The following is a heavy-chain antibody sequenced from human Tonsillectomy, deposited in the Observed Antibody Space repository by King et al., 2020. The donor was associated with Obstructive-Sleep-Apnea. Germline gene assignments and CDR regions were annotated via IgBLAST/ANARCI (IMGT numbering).Heavy chain of an antibody. CDR3: ARAHKYYYDSSGYFVIDY. CDR2: IYHSGST. D-gene: IGHD3-22*01. J-gene: IGHJ4*02. Sequence: VQLQESGPGLVKPSGTLSLTCAVSGGSISSSDWWNWVRQPPGKGLEWIVEIYHSGSTNYNPSLKSRVIISIDKSKNQFSLKLSSVTAADTAVYYCARAHKYYYDSSGYFVIDYWGQGTLVTVSS. V-gene: IGHV4-4*02. CDR1: GGSISSSDW.